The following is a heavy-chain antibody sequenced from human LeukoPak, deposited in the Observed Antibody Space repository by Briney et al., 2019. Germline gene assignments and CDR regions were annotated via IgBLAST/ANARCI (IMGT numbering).Heavy chain of an antibody. D-gene: IGHD4-17*01. V-gene: IGHV4-4*07. J-gene: IGHJ6*03. CDR1: GGSISSYY. CDR2: IYTSGST. Sequence: SETLSLTCTVSGGSISSYYWSWIRQPAGKGLEWIGRIYTSGSTNYNPSLKSRVTMSVDTSKNQFSLKLGSVTAADTAVYYCAREGGDYPYYYYMDVWGKGTTVTVSS. CDR3: AREGGDYPYYYYMDV.